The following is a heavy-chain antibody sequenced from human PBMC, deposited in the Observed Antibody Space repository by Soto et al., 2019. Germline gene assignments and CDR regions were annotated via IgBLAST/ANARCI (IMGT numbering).Heavy chain of an antibody. Sequence: GGSLRLSCAASGFTFSDHYMDWVRRAPGKGLEWVGRARNKVNGYTIAYAASVKGRFTISRDDSKNSLYLQMNSLKAEDTAMYFCARLMGTAFDLWGQGTRVTVS. V-gene: IGHV3-72*01. CDR3: ARLMGTAFDL. J-gene: IGHJ4*02. CDR2: ARNKVNGYTI. D-gene: IGHD2-8*01. CDR1: GFTFSDHY.